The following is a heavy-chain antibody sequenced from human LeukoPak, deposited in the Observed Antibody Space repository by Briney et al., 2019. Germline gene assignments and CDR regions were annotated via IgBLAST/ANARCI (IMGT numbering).Heavy chain of an antibody. J-gene: IGHJ3*02. V-gene: IGHV4-61*01. D-gene: IGHD3-22*01. CDR3: ARARNYYDNSGYYYEGDAFDI. Sequence: SETLSLTCSVSGYSISSGYYWGWIRQPPGKGLEWIGYIYYSGSTNYNPSLKSRVTISVDTSKNQFSLKLSSVTAADTAVYYCARARNYYDNSGYYYEGDAFDIWGQGTMVTVSS. CDR1: GYSISSGYY. CDR2: IYYSGST.